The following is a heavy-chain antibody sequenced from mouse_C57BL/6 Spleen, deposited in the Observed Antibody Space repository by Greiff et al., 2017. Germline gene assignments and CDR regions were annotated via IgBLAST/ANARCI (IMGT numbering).Heavy chain of an antibody. J-gene: IGHJ1*03. CDR2: INPYNGGT. Sequence: EVQLQQSGPVLVKPGASVKMSCKASGYTFTDYYMNWVKQSHGKSLEWIGVINPYNGGTSYNQKFKGKATLTVDKSSSTAYMELNSLTSEDSAVYYCARSGRDWYFDVWGTGTTVTVSS. D-gene: IGHD4-1*01. CDR3: ARSGRDWYFDV. V-gene: IGHV1-19*01. CDR1: GYTFTDYY.